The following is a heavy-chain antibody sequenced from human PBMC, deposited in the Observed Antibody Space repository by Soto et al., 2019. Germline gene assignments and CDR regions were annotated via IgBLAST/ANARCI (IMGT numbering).Heavy chain of an antibody. D-gene: IGHD6-19*01. CDR1: GYTFSGFY. V-gene: IGHV1-2*02. CDR2: INPNSGGT. J-gene: IGHJ4*02. Sequence: GASVKVSCKASGYTFSGFYMHWVRQAPGQGLEWMGWINPNSGGTKSAEKFQGRVTMTRDTSISTAYMELSRLTSDDTAVYYCASAAVTGTARLDFRGQRTPVTGSA. CDR3: ASAAVTGTARLDF.